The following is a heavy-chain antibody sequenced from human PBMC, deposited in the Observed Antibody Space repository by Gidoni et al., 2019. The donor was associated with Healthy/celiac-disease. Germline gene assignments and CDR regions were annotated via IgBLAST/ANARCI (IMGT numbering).Heavy chain of an antibody. V-gene: IGHV3-30*18. CDR3: AKDNSSGWYAGAGMDV. CDR2: ISYDGSNK. CDR1: GFTFSRYG. Sequence: QVQLVESGGGVVQPGRSLRLSCAASGFTFSRYGMHWVRQAPGKGLEWVAVISYDGSNKYYADSVKGRFTISRDNSKNTLYLQMNSLRAEDTAVYYCAKDNSSGWYAGAGMDVWGKGTTVTVSS. J-gene: IGHJ6*04. D-gene: IGHD6-19*01.